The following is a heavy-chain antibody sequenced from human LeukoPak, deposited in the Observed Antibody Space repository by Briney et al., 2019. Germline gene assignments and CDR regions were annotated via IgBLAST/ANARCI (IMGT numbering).Heavy chain of an antibody. Sequence: SETLSLTCTVSGGSISSYYWGWIRQPPGKGLEWIGSIYYSGSTYYNPSLKSRVTISVVTSKNQFSLKLSSVTAADTAVYYCARHGRIAANWFDPWGQGTLVTVSS. CDR3: ARHGRIAANWFDP. J-gene: IGHJ5*02. V-gene: IGHV4-39*01. D-gene: IGHD6-6*01. CDR1: GGSISSYY. CDR2: IYYSGST.